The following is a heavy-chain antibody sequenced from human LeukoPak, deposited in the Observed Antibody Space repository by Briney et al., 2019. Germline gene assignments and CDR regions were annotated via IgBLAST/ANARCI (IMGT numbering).Heavy chain of an antibody. Sequence: GGSLRLSCAASGFTVSSNYMSWVRQAPGKGLEWVSVIFSGGSTYYADSVKGRFTISRDNSKNTLYLQMNSLRAEDTAVYYCVTYYYGSGIFARYYYYYMDVWGKGTTVTVSS. CDR1: GFTVSSNY. J-gene: IGHJ6*03. CDR2: IFSGGST. D-gene: IGHD3-10*01. V-gene: IGHV3-66*02. CDR3: VTYYYGSGIFARYYYYYMDV.